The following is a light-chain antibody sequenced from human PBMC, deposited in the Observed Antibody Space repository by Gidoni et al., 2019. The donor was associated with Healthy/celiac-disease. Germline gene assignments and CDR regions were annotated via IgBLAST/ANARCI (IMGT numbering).Light chain of an antibody. Sequence: IFFTQSPGTLSLSPGERATLSCRASQSVSSSYLAWYQQKPGQAPRLLIYGASRRATGITDRFSGRGSGTDFTLTISRLESEELGVYDCQQYGSSPRTFGQGTKVEIK. CDR3: QQYGSSPRT. J-gene: IGKJ1*01. CDR1: QSVSSSY. CDR2: GAS. V-gene: IGKV3-20*01.